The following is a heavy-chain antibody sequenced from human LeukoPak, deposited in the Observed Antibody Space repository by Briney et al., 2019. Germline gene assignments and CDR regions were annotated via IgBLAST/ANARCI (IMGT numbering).Heavy chain of an antibody. V-gene: IGHV4-34*01. CDR2: INHSGST. J-gene: IGHJ5*02. D-gene: IGHD5-12*01. CDR3: ARGLVDIVAPNWFDP. Sequence: SETLSLTCAVYGGSFSGYYWSWIRQPPGKGLEWIGEINHSGSTKYNPSLKSRVTISVDTSKNQFSLKLSSVTAADTAVYYCARGLVDIVAPNWFDPWGQGTLVTVSS. CDR1: GGSFSGYY.